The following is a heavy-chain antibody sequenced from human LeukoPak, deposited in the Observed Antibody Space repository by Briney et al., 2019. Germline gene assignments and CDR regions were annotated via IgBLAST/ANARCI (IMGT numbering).Heavy chain of an antibody. D-gene: IGHD3-9*01. V-gene: IGHV3-23*01. J-gene: IGHJ4*02. CDR3: AKAGGAYYDVLIGYYPPHYFDY. CDR1: GFTFSSYG. Sequence: GGCLRLSCAASGFTFSSYGMSWVRQAPGKGLEWVSGASGSGSRTYYADSVKGRFTTSRDNSKDTLYLQMNSLRVEDTAVYYCAKAGGAYYDVLIGYYPPHYFDYWGQGTLVTVSS. CDR2: ASGSGSRT.